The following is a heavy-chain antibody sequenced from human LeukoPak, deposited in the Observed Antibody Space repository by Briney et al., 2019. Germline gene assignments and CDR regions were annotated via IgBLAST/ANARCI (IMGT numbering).Heavy chain of an antibody. J-gene: IGHJ4*02. D-gene: IGHD6-19*01. CDR1: GYTFTSYH. CDR3: VRDSSGWSVDY. CDR2: IKPGGGFT. Sequence: GASVKVSCKASGYTFTSYHMHWVRQAPGQGLEWMGIIKPGGGFTSYAQEFQGRVTTTGDTSTSTGCMGMSRLRAEDTAVCYCVRDSSGWSVDYWGQGTLVTVSS. V-gene: IGHV1-46*01.